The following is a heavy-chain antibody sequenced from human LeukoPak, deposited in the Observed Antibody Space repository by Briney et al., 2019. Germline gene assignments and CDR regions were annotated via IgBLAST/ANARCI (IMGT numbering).Heavy chain of an antibody. V-gene: IGHV1-2*02. CDR2: INPDSGGT. Sequence: ASLKVSCKASGYTFTPYYMHCVRQAPGQGLERLGWINPDSGGTNYEQKFQGRVTMTRDTSISTAYMELSRRRSDDTAVYYCARDSGSSFRVDAFDIWGQGTMVTVSS. CDR1: GYTFTPYY. CDR3: ARDSGSSFRVDAFDI. J-gene: IGHJ3*02. D-gene: IGHD1-26*01.